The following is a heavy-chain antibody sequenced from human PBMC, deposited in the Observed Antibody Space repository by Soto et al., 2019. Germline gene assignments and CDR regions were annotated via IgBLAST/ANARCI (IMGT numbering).Heavy chain of an antibody. J-gene: IGHJ5*02. CDR1: GGAINSYY. CDR2: IYSSGST. Sequence: SETLSLTCTVSGGAINSYYWTWIRQPAGKGLEWIGRIYSSGSTKYNPSLQSRVTMSLDTSKNQFSLRLTSVTAADTAVYYCARGQRFSDWFDXWGQGTLVTVSS. V-gene: IGHV4-4*07. CDR3: ARGQRFSDWFDX. D-gene: IGHD3-3*01.